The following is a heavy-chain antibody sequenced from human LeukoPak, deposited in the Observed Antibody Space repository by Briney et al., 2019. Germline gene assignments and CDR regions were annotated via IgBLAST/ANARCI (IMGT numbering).Heavy chain of an antibody. J-gene: IGHJ4*02. CDR2: ITSSTYI. V-gene: IGHV3-21*01. CDR3: VSFGSLVDY. D-gene: IGHD2-15*01. CDR1: GFTFSSYS. Sequence: GGSLRLSCAASGFTFSSYSMYWVRQAPGKGLEWVSSITSSTYISYADSVKGRFTISRDNAKNSLYLQMSSLRVEDTAVYFCVSFGSLVDYWGQGTLVTVS.